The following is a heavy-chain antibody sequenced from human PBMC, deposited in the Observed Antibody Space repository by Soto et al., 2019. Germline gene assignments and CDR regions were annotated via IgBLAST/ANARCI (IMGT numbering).Heavy chain of an antibody. CDR1: GGTFSRYA. CDR3: ARDSPTPLEYCSGGSCYLPTYYYYGMDV. D-gene: IGHD2-15*01. J-gene: IGHJ6*02. Sequence: SVKVSCKASGGTFSRYAISWVRQAPGQGLEWKGGIIPIFGTANYAQKFQGRVTITADESTSTAYMELSSLRSEDTAVYYCARDSPTPLEYCSGGSCYLPTYYYYGMDVWGQGTTVTVSS. V-gene: IGHV1-69*13. CDR2: IIPIFGTA.